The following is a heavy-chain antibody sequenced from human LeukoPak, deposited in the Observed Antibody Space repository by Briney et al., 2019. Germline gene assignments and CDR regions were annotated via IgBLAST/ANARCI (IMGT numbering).Heavy chain of an antibody. Sequence: SETLSLTCTVSGGSISSYYWSWLRQPPGKGLEWIGYIYTSGSTNYNPSLKSRVTISVDTSKNQFSLKLSSVTAADTAVYYCARRTVTTDYYYYMDVWGKGTTVTVSS. V-gene: IGHV4-4*09. D-gene: IGHD4-11*01. CDR1: GGSISSYY. CDR3: ARRTVTTDYYYYMDV. CDR2: IYTSGST. J-gene: IGHJ6*03.